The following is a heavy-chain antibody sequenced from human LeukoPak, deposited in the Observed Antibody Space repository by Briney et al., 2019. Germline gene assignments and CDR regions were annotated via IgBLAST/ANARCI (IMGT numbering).Heavy chain of an antibody. D-gene: IGHD3-3*01. CDR1: GFTFDDYA. Sequence: GGSLRLSCAASGFTFDDYAMHWVRQAPGKGLEWVSGISWNSGSIGYADSVKGRFTISRDNSKNTLYLQMNSLRAEDTAVYYCAKGYDFWSGPDAFDIWGQGAMVTVSS. CDR2: ISWNSGSI. CDR3: AKGYDFWSGPDAFDI. V-gene: IGHV3-9*01. J-gene: IGHJ3*02.